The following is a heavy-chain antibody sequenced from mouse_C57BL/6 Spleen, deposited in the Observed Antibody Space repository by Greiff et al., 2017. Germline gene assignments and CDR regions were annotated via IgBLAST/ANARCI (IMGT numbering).Heavy chain of an antibody. J-gene: IGHJ4*01. CDR3: ARLGYAMDY. V-gene: IGHV1-80*01. CDR2: IYPGDGDT. Sequence: QVQLQQPGAELVKPGASVKLSCKASGYTFTSYWMHWVKQRPGKGLEWIGQIYPGDGDTNYNGKFKGKATLTADKSSSTAYMQLSSLTSEDSAVYFCARLGYAMDYWGQGTSVTVSS. CDR1: GYTFTSYW.